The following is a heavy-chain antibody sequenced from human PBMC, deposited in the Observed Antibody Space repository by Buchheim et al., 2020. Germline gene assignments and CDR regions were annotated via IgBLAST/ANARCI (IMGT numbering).Heavy chain of an antibody. J-gene: IGHJ2*01. CDR3: ARLPYGDRWSTYRNTVTNWYFDL. CDR2: IYPGDSDT. D-gene: IGHD4-11*01. Sequence: EVQLVQSGAEVKKPGESLKISCKGSGYSFTSYWIGWVRQMPGKGLEWMGIIYPGDSDTRYSPSFQGQVTISADKSISTAYLQWSSLKASGTAMYYCARLPYGDRWSTYRNTVTNWYFDLWGRGTL. CDR1: GYSFTSYW. V-gene: IGHV5-51*01.